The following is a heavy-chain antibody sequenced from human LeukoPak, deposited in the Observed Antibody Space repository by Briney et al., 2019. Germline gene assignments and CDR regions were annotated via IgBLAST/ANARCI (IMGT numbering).Heavy chain of an antibody. D-gene: IGHD3-10*01. CDR1: GYTFTSYA. Sequence: ASVKVSCKASGYTFTSYAMNWVRQAPGQGLEWMGWINTNTGNPTYAQGFTGRFVFSLDTSVSTAYLQISSLKAEDTAMYYCAREGAIWFGELSDYYYYYGMDVWGQGTTVTVSS. V-gene: IGHV7-4-1*02. CDR2: INTNTGNP. J-gene: IGHJ6*02. CDR3: AREGAIWFGELSDYYYYYGMDV.